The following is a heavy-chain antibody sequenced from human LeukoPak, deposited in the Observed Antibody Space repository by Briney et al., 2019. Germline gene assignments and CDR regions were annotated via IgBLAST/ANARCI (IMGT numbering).Heavy chain of an antibody. J-gene: IGHJ4*02. Sequence: TGGSLRLSCAASGFTFSSYAMSWVRQAPGKGLEWVSAISGSGGSTYYADSVKGRFTISRDSSKNTLYLQMNSLRAEDTAVYYCATDRLDYYDSSGYDYWGQGTLVTVSS. V-gene: IGHV3-23*01. D-gene: IGHD3-22*01. CDR3: ATDRLDYYDSSGYDY. CDR1: GFTFSSYA. CDR2: ISGSGGST.